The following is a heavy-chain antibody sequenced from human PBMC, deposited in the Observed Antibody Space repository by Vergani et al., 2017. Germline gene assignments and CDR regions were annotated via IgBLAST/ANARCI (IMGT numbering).Heavy chain of an antibody. V-gene: IGHV3-30*04. CDR1: GFIFQNYT. J-gene: IGHJ4*02. Sequence: QVNLVGSGGGVVQPVRSLRLSCATYGFIFQNYTMHWVRQAPGKGREWVALISNDGRHTYYADSVRGRFSISRDNSKNTLYLHMNSLRGADTAVYYCERVSPMGSDWGQGTLVSVSS. CDR3: ERVSPMGSD. CDR2: ISNDGRHT. D-gene: IGHD3-10*01.